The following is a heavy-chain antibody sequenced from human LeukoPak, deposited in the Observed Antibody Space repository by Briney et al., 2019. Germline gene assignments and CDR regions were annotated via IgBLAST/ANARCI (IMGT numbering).Heavy chain of an antibody. CDR3: TQRQGPMSGSYDYFDP. CDR1: GGSLSGYY. Sequence: SETLSLTCTVSGGSLSGYYWSWIRQPPGQGLEWIAYIHSGGYTNYNPSLRSRVTISVDTSKNQFSLEVSSLTAADTAIYYCTQRQGPMSGSYDYFDPWGQGILVTVSS. D-gene: IGHD1-26*01. V-gene: IGHV4-4*09. CDR2: IHSGGYT. J-gene: IGHJ5*02.